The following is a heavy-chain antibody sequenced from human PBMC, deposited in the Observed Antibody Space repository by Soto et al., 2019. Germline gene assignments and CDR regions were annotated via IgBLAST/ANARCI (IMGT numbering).Heavy chain of an antibody. V-gene: IGHV4-30-4*01. J-gene: IGHJ6*02. D-gene: IGHD3-10*01. Sequence: PSETLSLTCTFSGGSISSGDYYWSWIRQPPGKGLEWIGYIYYSGSTYYNPSLKSRVTISVDTSKNQFSLKLSSVTAADTAVYYCARANRSITMVRGVKDEFPYGMDVWGQGTTVTAP. CDR3: ARANRSITMVRGVKDEFPYGMDV. CDR2: IYYSGST. CDR1: GGSISSGDYY.